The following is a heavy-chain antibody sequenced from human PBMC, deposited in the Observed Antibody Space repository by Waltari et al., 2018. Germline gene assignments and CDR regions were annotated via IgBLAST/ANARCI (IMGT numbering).Heavy chain of an antibody. J-gene: IGHJ3*02. CDR2: FDAEDGET. V-gene: IGHV1-24*01. D-gene: IGHD6-19*01. Sequence: QVQLVQSGAEVKKPGSSVKVSCKVSGYTLTEFSMHWFRQAPGQGLEWRGGFDAEDGETMYGEKFQGRVTMTDETSTDTAYMELSSRRSEETAVYYWGTRGWYEDAVDIWGQGTMVTVSS. CDR1: GYTLTEFS. CDR3: GTRGWYEDAVDI.